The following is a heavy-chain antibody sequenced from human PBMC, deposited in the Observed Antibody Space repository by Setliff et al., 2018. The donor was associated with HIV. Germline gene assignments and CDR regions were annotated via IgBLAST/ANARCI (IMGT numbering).Heavy chain of an antibody. V-gene: IGHV3-20*04. CDR3: AKAKWLPRNSFYYYMDV. D-gene: IGHD6-19*01. Sequence: GGSLRLSCATSGFTFGDYLVSWVRQVPGKGLEWVSGISWNGKIIGYGDSVRGRFTISRDDAKNSLYLQMNSLRAEDTGLYYCAKAKWLPRNSFYYYMDVWGKGTTVTVSS. CDR1: GFTFGDYL. CDR2: ISWNGKII. J-gene: IGHJ6*03.